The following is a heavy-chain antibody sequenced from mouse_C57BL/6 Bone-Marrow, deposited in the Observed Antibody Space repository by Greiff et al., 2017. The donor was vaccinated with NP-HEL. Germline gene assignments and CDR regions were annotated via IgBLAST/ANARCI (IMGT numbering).Heavy chain of an antibody. V-gene: IGHV1-74*01. CDR3: AIGTVDFDY. CDR1: GYTFTHYC. Sequence: QVQLQQPGAELVQPGASVKVSCTASGYTFTHYCMHWVQQSPGQGLEWIGRIHPYDSGTTYNQKFKGKATLTVDKSSSTAYMQLSSLTSEDSAVYYCAIGTVDFDYWGQGTTLTVSS. CDR2: IHPYDSGT. J-gene: IGHJ2*01. D-gene: IGHD1-1*01.